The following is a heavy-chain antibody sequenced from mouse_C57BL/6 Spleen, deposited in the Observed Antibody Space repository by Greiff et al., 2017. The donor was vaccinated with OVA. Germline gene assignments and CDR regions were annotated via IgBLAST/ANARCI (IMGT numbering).Heavy chain of an antibody. D-gene: IGHD1-1*01. CDR1: GFSFNTYA. J-gene: IGHJ4*01. CDR3: VRHELDYYGSSYDAMDY. Sequence: EVHLVESGGGLVQPKGSLKLSCAASGFSFNTYAMNWVRQAPGKGLEWVARIRSKSNNYATYYADSVKDRFTISRDDSESMLYMQMNHLKTEDTAMYYCVRHELDYYGSSYDAMDYWGQGTSVTVSS. CDR2: IRSKSNNYAT. V-gene: IGHV10-1*01.